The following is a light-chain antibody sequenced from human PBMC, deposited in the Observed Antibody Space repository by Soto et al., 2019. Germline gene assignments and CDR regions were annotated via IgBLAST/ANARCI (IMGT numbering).Light chain of an antibody. J-gene: IGKJ4*01. CDR1: QSVLYSSNNKNY. CDR2: WAS. Sequence: DIVMTQSPDSLAVSLGERATINCKSSQSVLYSSNNKNYLTWYQKKPGQPPKVLIYWASTRESGIPDRFSGSGSGTDFTLTISTLQAEDVAVYYCQQYFVAPLTFGGGTNVEIK. CDR3: QQYFVAPLT. V-gene: IGKV4-1*01.